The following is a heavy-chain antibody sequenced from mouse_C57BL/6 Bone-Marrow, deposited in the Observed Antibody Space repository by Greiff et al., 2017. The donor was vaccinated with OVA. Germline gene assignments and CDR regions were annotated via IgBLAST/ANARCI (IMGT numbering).Heavy chain of an antibody. Sequence: QVQLQQSGAELMKPGASVKLSCKATGYTFTGYWIEWVKQRPGHGLEWIGEILPGSGSTNYNEKFKGKATFTADTSSNTAYMQLSSLTTEDSAIYYCARRCHYYGSSDWYFEVWGTGTTVTVSS. D-gene: IGHD1-1*01. V-gene: IGHV1-9*01. CDR3: ARRCHYYGSSDWYFEV. CDR1: GYTFTGYW. J-gene: IGHJ1*03. CDR2: ILPGSGST.